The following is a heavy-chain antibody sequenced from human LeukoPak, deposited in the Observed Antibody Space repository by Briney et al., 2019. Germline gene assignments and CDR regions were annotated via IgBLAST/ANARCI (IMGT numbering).Heavy chain of an antibody. Sequence: GGSLRLSCAASGFTFRSYSMNWVRQAPGKGLEWVSSISSSSSYIYYADSVKGRFTISRDNAKNSLYLQMNSLRAEDTAVYYCAREGGYSSSLDAFDIWGQGTMVTVSS. D-gene: IGHD6-6*01. V-gene: IGHV3-21*01. CDR3: AREGGYSSSLDAFDI. CDR1: GFTFRSYS. CDR2: ISSSSSYI. J-gene: IGHJ3*02.